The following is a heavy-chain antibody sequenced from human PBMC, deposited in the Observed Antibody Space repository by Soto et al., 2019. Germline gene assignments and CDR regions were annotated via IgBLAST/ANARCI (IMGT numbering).Heavy chain of an antibody. CDR3: AREGPHCSGGSCYSVPGGMDV. CDR1: GGTFSSYA. CDR2: IIPIFGTA. V-gene: IGHV1-69*06. D-gene: IGHD2-15*01. J-gene: IGHJ6*02. Sequence: QVQLVQSGAEVKKPGSSVKVSCKASGGTFSSYAISWVRQAPGQGLEWMGGIIPIFGTANYAQKFQGRVTITADKSTSTAYMELSSLRSEDTAVYYCAREGPHCSGGSCYSVPGGMDVWGQGTTVTVSS.